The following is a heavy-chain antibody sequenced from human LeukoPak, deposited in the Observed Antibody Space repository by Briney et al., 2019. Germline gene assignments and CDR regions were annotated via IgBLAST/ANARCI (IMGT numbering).Heavy chain of an antibody. CDR2: VYSTGST. D-gene: IGHD6-13*01. J-gene: IGHJ4*02. CDR1: GGSISRYY. CDR3: ARQIASAGTAGFDF. V-gene: IGHV4-4*07. Sequence: PSETLSLTCTVSGGSISRYYWSWIRQPPGKGLEWIGRVYSTGSTNYNPSLKSRVTMSVDTSKNQFSLRLRSVTAADTAVYYCARQIASAGTAGFDFWGQGALVTVSS.